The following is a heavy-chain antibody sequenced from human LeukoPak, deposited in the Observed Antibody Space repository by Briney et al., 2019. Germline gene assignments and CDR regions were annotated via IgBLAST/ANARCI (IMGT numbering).Heavy chain of an antibody. V-gene: IGHV3-21*03. Sequence: GGSLRLSCAASGFSFSFSNMNWVRQAPGKGLEWVSYISSTNGHTYYADSVNGRFTISRDTAKNSLYLQMNSLRVEDTAIYFCARDGDSSGLYGGADLWGQGARVTVSA. D-gene: IGHD6-19*01. J-gene: IGHJ5*02. CDR2: ISSTNGHT. CDR3: ARDGDSSGLYGGADL. CDR1: GFSFSFSN.